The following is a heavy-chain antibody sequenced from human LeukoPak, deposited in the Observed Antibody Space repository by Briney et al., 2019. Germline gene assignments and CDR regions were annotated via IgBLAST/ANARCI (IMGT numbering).Heavy chain of an antibody. CDR1: GYTFTGYY. CDR3: ARDEYCSSTSCPQYWFDP. J-gene: IGHJ5*02. V-gene: IGHV1-2*02. CDR2: INPNSGGT. Sequence: ASVKVSCKASGYTFTGYYMHWVRQAPGQGLEWMGWINPNSGGTNYAQKFQGRVTMTRDTSISTAYMELSRLRSDDTAVYYCARDEYCSSTSCPQYWFDPWGQGTLVTVSS. D-gene: IGHD2-2*01.